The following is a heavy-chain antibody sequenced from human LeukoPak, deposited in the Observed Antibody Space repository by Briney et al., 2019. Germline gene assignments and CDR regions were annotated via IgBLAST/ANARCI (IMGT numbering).Heavy chain of an antibody. V-gene: IGHV3-66*02. CDR3: ARDHPTPHCCGFDY. Sequence: PGGSLRLSCAASGFTVSSNSMTWVRQAPEKGQEWVSVIYTGGNTYYADSVKGRFTISRDNSKNTLYLQMNSLRDEDTAVYYCARDHPTPHCCGFDYWGQGALVTVSS. CDR1: GFTVSSNS. CDR2: IYTGGNT. J-gene: IGHJ4*02. D-gene: IGHD2-21*02.